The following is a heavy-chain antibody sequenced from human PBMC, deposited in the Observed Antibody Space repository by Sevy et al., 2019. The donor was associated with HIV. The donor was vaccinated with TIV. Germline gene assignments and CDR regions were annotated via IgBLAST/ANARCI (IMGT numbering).Heavy chain of an antibody. D-gene: IGHD3-22*01. V-gene: IGHV3-15*01. CDR3: TTSITMIVVVMYYFDY. CDR2: IKSKTDGGTT. Sequence: GGSLRLSCAASGFTFSNAWMSWVRQAPGKGLEWVGRIKSKTDGGTTDYAAPVKGRFTISRDDSKNTLYLQMNSLKTGDTAVYYCTTSITMIVVVMYYFDYWGQGTLVTVSS. J-gene: IGHJ4*02. CDR1: GFTFSNAW.